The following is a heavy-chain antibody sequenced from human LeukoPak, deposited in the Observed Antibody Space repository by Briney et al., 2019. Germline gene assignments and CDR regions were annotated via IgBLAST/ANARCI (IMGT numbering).Heavy chain of an antibody. CDR2: IRYDESTK. J-gene: IGHJ4*02. CDR1: GFTFSTYG. D-gene: IGHD2-2*01. Sequence: QPGGSLRLSCGASGFTFSTYGMHWVRQAPGKGLEWVAFIRYDESTKFYADSVKGRFTISRDNSKTTLYLQMNSLRAEDTAVYYCAKDLPAAYFDYWGQGTLVTVSS. V-gene: IGHV3-30*02. CDR3: AKDLPAAYFDY.